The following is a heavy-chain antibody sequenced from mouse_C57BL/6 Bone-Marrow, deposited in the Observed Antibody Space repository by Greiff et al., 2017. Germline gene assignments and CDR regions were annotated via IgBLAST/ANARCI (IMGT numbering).Heavy chain of an antibody. Sequence: VQLVESGAELARPGASVQLSCKASGYTFTSYGISWVKQRTGHGLEWIGEIYPRSCNTYYNEKFKGKATLTADTSSSPAYIELRILTSEDSAVYFCARRQHRLQGWFAYWGQGTLVTVSA. CDR1: GYTFTSYG. CDR3: ARRQHRLQGWFAY. CDR2: IYPRSCNT. V-gene: IGHV1-81*01. D-gene: IGHD3-2*02. J-gene: IGHJ3*01.